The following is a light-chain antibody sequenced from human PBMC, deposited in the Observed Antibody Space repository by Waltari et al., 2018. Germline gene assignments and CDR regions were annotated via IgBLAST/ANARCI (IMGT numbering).Light chain of an antibody. V-gene: IGKV1-5*01. J-gene: IGKJ2*01. Sequence: IQMTQSPSTLSASVGDIVTITCRASQNINTYLAWYQHKPGKAPKLLIYGGSTLESGVPLRFSGSGSGTEFTLTISSLQPDDFATYYCQRYNSYSNTFGQGTKLEIK. CDR3: QRYNSYSNT. CDR1: QNINTY. CDR2: GGS.